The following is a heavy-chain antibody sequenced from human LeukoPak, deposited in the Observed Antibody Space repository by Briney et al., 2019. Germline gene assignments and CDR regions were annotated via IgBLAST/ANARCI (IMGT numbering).Heavy chain of an antibody. CDR3: GRTDSSGYYHFDY. V-gene: IGHV1-18*01. CDR2: ISAYNGHT. CDR1: GYTFTSYG. D-gene: IGHD3-22*01. J-gene: IGHJ4*02. Sequence: ASVKVSCKASGYTFTSYGISWVRQAPGQGLEWMGWISAYNGHTNYAQKLQGRVTMTTDTSTSTAYMELRSLRSEDTAVYYCGRTDSSGYYHFDYWGQGTLVTVSS.